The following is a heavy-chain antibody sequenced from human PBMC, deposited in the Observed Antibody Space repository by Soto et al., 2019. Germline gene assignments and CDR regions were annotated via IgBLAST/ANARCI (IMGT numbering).Heavy chain of an antibody. Sequence: GGSLRLSCAASGFTFSSYDMHWVRQATGKGLEWVSAIGTAGDTYYPGSVKGRFTISRENAKNSLYLQMNSLRAGDTAVYYCARAGGYYYGSGNVDVWGKGTTVTVSS. CDR1: GFTFSSYD. D-gene: IGHD3-10*01. J-gene: IGHJ6*04. CDR3: ARAGGYYYGSGNVDV. V-gene: IGHV3-13*01. CDR2: IGTAGDT.